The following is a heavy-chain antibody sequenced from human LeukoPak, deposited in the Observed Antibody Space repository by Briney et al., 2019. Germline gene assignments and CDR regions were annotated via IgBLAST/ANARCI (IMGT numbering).Heavy chain of an antibody. CDR2: ISAHNANT. V-gene: IGHV1-18*01. CDR1: GYTFTSYV. J-gene: IGHJ4*02. D-gene: IGHD1-14*01. CDR3: ARDLTGPGDY. Sequence: ASVKVSCKAFGYTFTSYVTWVRQAPGQGPEWMGWISAHNANTNYALKLQGRVTMTTDTSTNTAYMELRSLRSDDTAVYYCARDLTGPGDYWGQGTLVTVSS.